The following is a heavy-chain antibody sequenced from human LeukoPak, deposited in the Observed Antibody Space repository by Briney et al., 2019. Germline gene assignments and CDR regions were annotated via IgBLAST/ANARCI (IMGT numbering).Heavy chain of an antibody. V-gene: IGHV3-23*01. J-gene: IGHJ5*02. CDR3: VMVAASDDWFDP. Sequence: PGGSLRLSCAASGFTFSCCAMSWVRQAPGKGLEWVSAISGSGGSTYYADSVKGRFTISRDNSKNTLYLQMNSLRAEDTAVYYCVMVAASDDWFDPWGQGTLVTVSS. D-gene: IGHD2-15*01. CDR1: GFTFSCCA. CDR2: ISGSGGST.